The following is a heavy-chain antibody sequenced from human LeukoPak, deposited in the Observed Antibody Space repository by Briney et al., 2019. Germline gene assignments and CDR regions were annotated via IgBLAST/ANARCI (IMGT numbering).Heavy chain of an antibody. CDR2: IIPIFGTA. D-gene: IGHD3-10*01. CDR3: AGFDYYGSRGYFQH. Sequence: SVKVSCKASGYTFTSYGISWVRQAPGQGLEWMGGIIPIFGTANYAQKFQGRVTITADESTSTAYMELSSLRSEDTAVYYCAGFDYYGSRGYFQHWGQGTLVTVSS. V-gene: IGHV1-69*13. J-gene: IGHJ1*01. CDR1: GYTFTSYG.